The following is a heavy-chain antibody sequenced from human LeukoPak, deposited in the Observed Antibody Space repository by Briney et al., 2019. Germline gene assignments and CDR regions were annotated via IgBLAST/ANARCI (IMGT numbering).Heavy chain of an antibody. V-gene: IGHV3-74*01. D-gene: IGHD1-1*01. Sequence: GGSLRLSCAASGFTFNNYWIHWVRQVPGKGLVWVSRINNDGSSASYVDSVKGRFTISRDNAKNTLFLQMNSLRAEDTAVYYCARRGTGHGMDVWGQGITVIVSS. CDR3: ARRGTGHGMDV. CDR1: GFTFNNYW. J-gene: IGHJ6*02. CDR2: INNDGSSA.